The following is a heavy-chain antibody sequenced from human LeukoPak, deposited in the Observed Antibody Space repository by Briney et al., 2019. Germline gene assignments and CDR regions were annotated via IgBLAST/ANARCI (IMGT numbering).Heavy chain of an antibody. V-gene: IGHV3-15*01. J-gene: IGHJ5*02. CDR3: TTDPITMIVVVHNWFDP. D-gene: IGHD3-22*01. CDR2: IKSKTDGGTT. Sequence: GGSLRLSCAASGFTFSNAWMSWVRQAPGKGLEWVGRIKSKTDGGTTDYAAPVKGRFTISRDDSKNTLYLRMNSLKTEDTAVYYCTTDPITMIVVVHNWFDPWGQGTLVTVSS. CDR1: GFTFSNAW.